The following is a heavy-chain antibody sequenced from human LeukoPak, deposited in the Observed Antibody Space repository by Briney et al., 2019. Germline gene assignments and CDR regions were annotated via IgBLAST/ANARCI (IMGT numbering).Heavy chain of an antibody. CDR1: GGSFSGYF. Sequence: SETLSVTCTVFGGSFSGYFGRWIRQSRGKGLEWIGEINDSSGNTIYIPSLKSRVTISIDTSKNQFSLQLSSVTAADTAVYYCARYCSGGGCFGAFDVWGQGTMVTVSS. D-gene: IGHD2-15*01. CDR2: INDSSGNT. CDR3: ARYCSGGGCFGAFDV. V-gene: IGHV4-34*01. J-gene: IGHJ3*01.